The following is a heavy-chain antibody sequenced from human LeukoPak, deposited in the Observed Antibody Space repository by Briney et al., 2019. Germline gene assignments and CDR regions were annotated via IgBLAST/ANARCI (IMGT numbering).Heavy chain of an antibody. CDR3: ARDGVNYYDISGYDI. CDR2: IYHSGST. J-gene: IGHJ4*02. V-gene: IGHV4-4*02. Sequence: PSGTLSLTCAVSGGSISSNNCWSWVRQPPGKGLEWIGEIYHSGSTNYNPSLKSRVTISIDKSKNQFSLKLSSVTAADTAVYYCARDGVNYYDISGYDIWGRGTLVTVSS. CDR1: GGSISSNNC. D-gene: IGHD3-22*01.